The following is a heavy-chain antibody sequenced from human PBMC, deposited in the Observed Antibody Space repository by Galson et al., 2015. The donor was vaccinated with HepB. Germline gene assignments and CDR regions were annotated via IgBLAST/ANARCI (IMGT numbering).Heavy chain of an antibody. CDR2: IIPIFGTA. D-gene: IGHD6-19*01. V-gene: IGHV1-69*13. J-gene: IGHJ3*02. Sequence: SVKVSCKASGGTFSSYAISWVRQAPGQGLEWMGGIIPIFGTANYAQKFQGRVTITADESTSTAYMELSSLRSEDTAVYYCARGVRGIAVADMAFDIWGQGTMVTVSS. CDR3: ARGVRGIAVADMAFDI. CDR1: GGTFSSYA.